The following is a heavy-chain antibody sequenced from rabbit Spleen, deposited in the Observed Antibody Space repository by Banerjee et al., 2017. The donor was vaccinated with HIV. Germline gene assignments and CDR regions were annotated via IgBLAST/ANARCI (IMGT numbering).Heavy chain of an antibody. V-gene: IGHV1S47*01. CDR1: GFDFSSDA. CDR2: IYNGDDST. D-gene: IGHD5-1*01. CDR3: ARDLVAVIGWNFRL. J-gene: IGHJ4*01. Sequence: QEQLEESGGGLVKPGGTLTLTCKVSGFDFSSDAMCWVRQAPGKGPECIACIYNGDDSTYYASWVNGRFTVSKTSSTTVTLQMTSLTGADTATYFCARDLVAVIGWNFRLWGQGTLVTVS.